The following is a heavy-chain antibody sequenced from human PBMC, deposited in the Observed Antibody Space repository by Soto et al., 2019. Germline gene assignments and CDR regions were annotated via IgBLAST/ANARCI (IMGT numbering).Heavy chain of an antibody. V-gene: IGHV3-33*01. CDR1: GFTFSSYG. J-gene: IGHJ5*02. CDR3: ARVMRTCTNGVCYRRNWFDP. D-gene: IGHD2-8*01. CDR2: IWYDGSNK. Sequence: PGGSLRLSCAASGFTFSSYGMHWVRQAPGKGLEWVAVIWYDGSNKYYADSVKGRFTISRGNSKSTLYLQMNSLRAEDTAVYYCARVMRTCTNGVCYRRNWFDPWGQGTLLTVSS.